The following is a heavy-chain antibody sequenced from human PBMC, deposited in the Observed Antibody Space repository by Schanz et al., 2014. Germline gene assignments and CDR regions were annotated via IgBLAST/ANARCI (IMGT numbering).Heavy chain of an antibody. CDR2: ISGSGGST. CDR1: GFSLDIFA. Sequence: EVQLAESGGGLAQPGGSLRLSCATSGFSLDIFAVSWVRQAPGKGLEWVSAISGSGGSTYYADSVKGRFTISRDNSKNTLYLQMNSLRAEDTAVYYCARVKGEFDYWGQGTLVTVSS. CDR3: ARVKGEFDY. D-gene: IGHD3-16*01. V-gene: IGHV3-23*04. J-gene: IGHJ4*02.